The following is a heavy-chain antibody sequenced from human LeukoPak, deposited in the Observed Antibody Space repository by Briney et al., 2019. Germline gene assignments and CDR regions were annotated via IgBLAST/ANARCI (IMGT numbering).Heavy chain of an antibody. V-gene: IGHV3-23*01. CDR2: ISGSGGST. Sequence: GGSLRLSCAASGFTFSSYAMSWVRQAPGKGLEWVSVISGSGGSTYYADSVKGRFTISRDNSKNTLYLQMNSLRAEDTAVYYCAKDPREDCSSTSCYGIAAAGNGYWGQGTLVTVSS. D-gene: IGHD2-2*01. J-gene: IGHJ4*02. CDR1: GFTFSSYA. CDR3: AKDPREDCSSTSCYGIAAAGNGY.